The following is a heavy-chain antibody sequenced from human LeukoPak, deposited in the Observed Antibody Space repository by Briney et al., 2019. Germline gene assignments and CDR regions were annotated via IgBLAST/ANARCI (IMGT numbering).Heavy chain of an antibody. Sequence: SGTLSLTCTVSGGFISSSSYYWGWIRQPPGKGLEWIGSIYYSGSTYYNPSLKSRVTISVDTSKNQFSLKLSSVTAADTAVYYCARQEIESIAARLNWFDPWGQGTLVTVSS. CDR1: GGFISSSSYY. CDR2: IYYSGST. CDR3: ARQEIESIAARLNWFDP. V-gene: IGHV4-39*01. D-gene: IGHD6-6*01. J-gene: IGHJ5*02.